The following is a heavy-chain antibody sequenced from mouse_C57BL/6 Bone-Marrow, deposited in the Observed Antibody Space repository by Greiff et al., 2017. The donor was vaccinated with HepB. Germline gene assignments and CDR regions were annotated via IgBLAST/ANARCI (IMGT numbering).Heavy chain of an antibody. CDR3: AISYITTVVALFAY. Sequence: QVHVKQPGAELVKPGASVKVSCKASGYTFTSYWMHWVKQRPGQGLEWIGRIHPSDSDTNYNQKFKGKATLTVDKSSSTAYMQLSSLTSEDSAVYYCAISYITTVVALFAYWGQGTLVTVSA. J-gene: IGHJ3*01. D-gene: IGHD1-1*01. CDR1: GYTFTSYW. V-gene: IGHV1-74*01. CDR2: IHPSDSDT.